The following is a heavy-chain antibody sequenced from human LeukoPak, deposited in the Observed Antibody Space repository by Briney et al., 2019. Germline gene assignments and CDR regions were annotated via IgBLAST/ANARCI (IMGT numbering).Heavy chain of an antibody. J-gene: IGHJ6*03. D-gene: IGHD5/OR15-5a*01. V-gene: IGHV3-48*01. CDR2: IDSNSRTI. Sequence: PGGSLRLSCAASGFTFSTYKMDWVRQAPGKGLEWISYIDSNSRTIHYADSVRGRFTISRDNAKNSLYLQMNSLRAEDTAVYYCAREISVAIMDVWGKGTTVTVSS. CDR3: AREISVAIMDV. CDR1: GFTFSTYK.